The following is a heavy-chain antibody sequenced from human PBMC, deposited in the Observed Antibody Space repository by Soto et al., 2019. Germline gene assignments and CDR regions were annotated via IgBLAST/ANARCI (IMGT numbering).Heavy chain of an antibody. CDR2: IYYSGST. CDR1: GGSISSYY. J-gene: IGHJ6*02. V-gene: IGHV4-59*01. D-gene: IGHD4-17*01. Sequence: TSETLSLTCTVSGGSISSYYWSWIRQPPGKGLEWIGYIYYSGSTNYNPSLKSRVTISVDTSKNQFSLKLSSVTAADTAVYYCARAIIPDYGDYYYGMDVWGQGTTVTVSS. CDR3: ARAIIPDYGDYYYGMDV.